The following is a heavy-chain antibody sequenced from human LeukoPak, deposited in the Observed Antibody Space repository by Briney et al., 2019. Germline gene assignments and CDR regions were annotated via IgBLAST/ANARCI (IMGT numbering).Heavy chain of an antibody. CDR3: AKRLAVGTTDWFDP. CDR2: ISDSGDNI. Sequence: GWSLRLPCAASGFTFSSYAMSWVRQAPGKGLEWVSCISDSGDNIYYAHSVEGRFTLSRDNSKNTLYLQMNNLRAEDTALYYCAKRLAVGTTDWFDPWGLGTLVTVSS. D-gene: IGHD1-26*01. J-gene: IGHJ5*02. V-gene: IGHV3-23*01. CDR1: GFTFSSYA.